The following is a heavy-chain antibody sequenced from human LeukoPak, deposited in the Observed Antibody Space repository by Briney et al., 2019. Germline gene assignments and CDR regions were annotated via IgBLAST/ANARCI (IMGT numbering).Heavy chain of an antibody. J-gene: IGHJ6*02. D-gene: IGHD3-22*01. CDR1: GGSVSSGSYY. CDR3: ARVPITMIVVDI. Sequence: SETLSLTCTVSGGSVSSGSYYWSWIRQPPGKGLEWIGYTYYSGSTNYNPSLKSRVTISVDTSKNQFSLKLSSVTAADTAVYYCARVPITMIVVDIWGQGTTVTVSS. V-gene: IGHV4-61*01. CDR2: TYYSGST.